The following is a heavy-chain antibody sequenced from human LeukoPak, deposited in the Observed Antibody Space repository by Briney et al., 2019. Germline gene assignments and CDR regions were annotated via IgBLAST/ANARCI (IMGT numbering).Heavy chain of an antibody. CDR2: IKQDGSEK. CDR1: GFTFTSYW. V-gene: IGHV3-7*03. D-gene: IGHD6-19*01. CDR3: ARDINRRGYSSVVDP. J-gene: IGHJ5*02. Sequence: GGSLSLSCAASGFTFTSYWMSWVRQAPGKGLEWVANIKQDGSEKYYVDSVKGRFTISRDNAKNSLYLQMNSLRAEDTAVYYCARDINRRGYSSVVDPWGQGTLVTVSS.